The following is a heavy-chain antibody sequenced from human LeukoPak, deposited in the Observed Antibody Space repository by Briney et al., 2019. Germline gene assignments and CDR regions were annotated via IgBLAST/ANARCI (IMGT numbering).Heavy chain of an antibody. J-gene: IGHJ4*02. V-gene: IGHV3-30*18. CDR1: GFTFSSYV. Sequence: GGSLRLSCAASGFTFSSYVMHWVRQAPGKGLEWVAVISYDGSNKYYADSVKGRFTISRDNSKNTLYLQMNSLRAEDTAVYYCAKDRDGYEVDYWGQGALVTASS. CDR3: AKDRDGYEVDY. CDR2: ISYDGSNK. D-gene: IGHD5-24*01.